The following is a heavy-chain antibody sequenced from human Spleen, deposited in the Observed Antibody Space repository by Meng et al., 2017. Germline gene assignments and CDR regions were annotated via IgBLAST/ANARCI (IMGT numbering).Heavy chain of an antibody. Sequence: HVQLPQWRAGLLKPSDTLSLTCAVYGGPFSGYYWSWIRQPPGKGLEWIGEINHSGSTNYNPSLKSRVTISVDTSKNQFSLKLSSVTAADTAVYYCARGRVRGIAGDYWGQGTLVTVSS. J-gene: IGHJ4*02. CDR3: ARGRVRGIAGDY. V-gene: IGHV4-34*01. CDR2: INHSGST. CDR1: GGPFSGYY. D-gene: IGHD6-13*01.